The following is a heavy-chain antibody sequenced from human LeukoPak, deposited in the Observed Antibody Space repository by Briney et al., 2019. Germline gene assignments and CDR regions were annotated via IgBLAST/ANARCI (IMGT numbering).Heavy chain of an antibody. D-gene: IGHD3-22*01. CDR1: GFTFSSYS. Sequence: PGGSLRLSCAASGFTFSSYSMNWVRQAPGKGLEWVSSISSSSSYIYYADSVKGRFTISRDNAKNSLYLQMNSLRAEDTAVYYCARVRFYDSSGYRVNDAFDIWGQGTMVTVSS. V-gene: IGHV3-21*01. CDR2: ISSSSSYI. J-gene: IGHJ3*02. CDR3: ARVRFYDSSGYRVNDAFDI.